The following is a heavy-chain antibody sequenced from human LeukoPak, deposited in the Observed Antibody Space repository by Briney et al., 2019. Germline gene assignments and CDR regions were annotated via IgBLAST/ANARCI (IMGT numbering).Heavy chain of an antibody. CDR3: ARDRLGDYDHSGYYDK. Sequence: GGSLRLSCAASGFTFSDYYMSWIRPAPGKGLEWVSYICDSGRTIYYAASVKGRFTISRDNAKNSLYLQMNNLGAEDTAVYYCARDRLGDYDHSGYYDKWGQGTLVTVSS. J-gene: IGHJ4*02. V-gene: IGHV3-11*01. D-gene: IGHD3-22*01. CDR1: GFTFSDYY. CDR2: ICDSGRTI.